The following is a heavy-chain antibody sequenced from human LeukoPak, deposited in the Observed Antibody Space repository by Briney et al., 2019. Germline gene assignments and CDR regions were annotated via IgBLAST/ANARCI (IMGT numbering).Heavy chain of an antibody. D-gene: IGHD3-3*01. CDR3: AKLQKGVVIIGFDY. Sequence: PGGSLRLSCAASGFTFSSYAMSWVRQAPGKGLEWVSAISGSGGSTYYADSVKGRYTISRDNSKNTLYLQMNSLRAEDTAVYYCAKLQKGVVIIGFDYWGQGTLVTVSS. J-gene: IGHJ4*02. CDR2: ISGSGGST. CDR1: GFTFSSYA. V-gene: IGHV3-23*01.